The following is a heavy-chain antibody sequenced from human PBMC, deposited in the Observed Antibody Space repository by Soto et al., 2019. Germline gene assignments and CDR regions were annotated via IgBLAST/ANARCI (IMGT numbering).Heavy chain of an antibody. Sequence: SVRVSCKASGGTFSSYRINWVRQAPGRGLEWVGGIVPIYRTADYAQKFQGRVTITADESARTAYMELRSLKSQDTAVYYCARDSAAKISRSWGQGPLVTVSS. J-gene: IGHJ4*02. V-gene: IGHV1-69*13. CDR2: IVPIYRTA. CDR3: ARDSAAKISRS. D-gene: IGHD6-19*01. CDR1: GGTFSSYR.